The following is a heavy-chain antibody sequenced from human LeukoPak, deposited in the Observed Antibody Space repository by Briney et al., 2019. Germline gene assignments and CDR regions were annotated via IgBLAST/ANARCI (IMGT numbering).Heavy chain of an antibody. CDR3: ARVAGLNYYYYYYMDV. CDR2: IYHSGST. D-gene: IGHD6-19*01. CDR1: GGSISSSNW. J-gene: IGHJ6*03. V-gene: IGHV4-4*02. Sequence: KTSETLSLTCAVSGGSISSSNWWSWVRQPPGKGLEWIGEIYHSGSTNYNPSLKSRVTISVDTSKNQFSLKLSSVTAADTAVYYCARVAGLNYYYYYYMDVWGKGTTVTVSS.